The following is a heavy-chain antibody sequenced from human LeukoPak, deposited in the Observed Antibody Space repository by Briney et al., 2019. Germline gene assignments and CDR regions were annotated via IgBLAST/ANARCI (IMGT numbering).Heavy chain of an antibody. V-gene: IGHV4-39*01. CDR2: IYYSGTT. J-gene: IGHJ4*02. CDR1: GGSINSNSHH. CDR3: ARRGDILTDYAFDY. Sequence: SETLSLTCSVSGGSINSNSHHWDWIRQAPGKGLEWIGNIYYSGTTSYDPSLKSRVAISVDTSKNQFSLRLSSVTAADTAVYYCARRGDILTDYAFDYWGQGTLVTVSS. D-gene: IGHD3-9*01.